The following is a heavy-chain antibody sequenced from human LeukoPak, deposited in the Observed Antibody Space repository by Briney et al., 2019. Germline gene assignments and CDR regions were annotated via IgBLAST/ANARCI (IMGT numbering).Heavy chain of an antibody. V-gene: IGHV4-31*03. CDR2: ISYGGIT. J-gene: IGHJ6*02. CDR3: ARGLAYCGGDCYSSYGLDV. D-gene: IGHD2-21*02. Sequence: PSQTLSLTCTVSGGSISSGDYYWIWIRQHPGKGLELIGYISYGGITYYKASLKSRLTISVDTSKNQFSLKLTSVTAADTAEYYCARGLAYCGGDCYSSYGLDVWGQGTTVTVSS. CDR1: GGSISSGDYY.